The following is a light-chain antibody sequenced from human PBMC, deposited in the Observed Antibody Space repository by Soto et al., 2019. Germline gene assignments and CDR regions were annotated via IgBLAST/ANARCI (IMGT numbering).Light chain of an antibody. J-gene: IGKJ1*01. Sequence: EIVLTQSPGTLSLSPGERATLSCRASQSVSSSYLAWYQQKPGQAPRLLIYGASTRATGIPDRFSGRGSGTDFTLTISRLEPEDLAVYYCQQHGSSPGTFGQGTKVEIK. CDR3: QQHGSSPGT. CDR2: GAS. V-gene: IGKV3-20*01. CDR1: QSVSSSY.